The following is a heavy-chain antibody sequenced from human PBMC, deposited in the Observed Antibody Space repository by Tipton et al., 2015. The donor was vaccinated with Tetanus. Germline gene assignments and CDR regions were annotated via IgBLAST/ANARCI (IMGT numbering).Heavy chain of an antibody. CDR2: IYYSGST. CDR1: GGSISSYY. Sequence: LRLSCTVSGGSISSYYWSWIRQPPGKGLEWIGYIYYSGSTNYNPSLKSRVTISVDTSKNQFSLKLSSVTAADTAVYYCARFVGATHIYFDYWGQGTLVTVSS. D-gene: IGHD1-26*01. V-gene: IGHV4-59*01. J-gene: IGHJ4*02. CDR3: ARFVGATHIYFDY.